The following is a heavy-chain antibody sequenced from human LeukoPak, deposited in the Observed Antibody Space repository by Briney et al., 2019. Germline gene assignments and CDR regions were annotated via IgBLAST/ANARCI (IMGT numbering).Heavy chain of an antibody. CDR1: GFTFSSYA. Sequence: GGSLRLSCAASGFTFSSYAMHWFRQAPGKGLEWVAVISYDGSNKYYADSVKGRFTISRDNSKNTLYLQMNSLRAEDTAVYYCAKDLTGSGFFGGSDYWGQGTLVTVSS. D-gene: IGHD3-22*01. CDR2: ISYDGSNK. J-gene: IGHJ4*02. CDR3: AKDLTGSGFFGGSDY. V-gene: IGHV3-30-3*01.